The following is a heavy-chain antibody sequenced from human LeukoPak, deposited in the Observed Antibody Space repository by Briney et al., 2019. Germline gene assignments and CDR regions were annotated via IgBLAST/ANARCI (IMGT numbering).Heavy chain of an antibody. V-gene: IGHV3-23*01. Sequence: PGGSLRLSCAASGFTFGSNAMSWVRQAPGKGLEWVSYISGSGGSTYYADSVKGRFTISRDNSKNTLYLQMSSLRAEDTAVYYCAKDYEWEPSRDAFDIWGQGTMVTVSS. CDR2: ISGSGGST. CDR1: GFTFGSNA. CDR3: AKDYEWEPSRDAFDI. D-gene: IGHD1-26*01. J-gene: IGHJ3*02.